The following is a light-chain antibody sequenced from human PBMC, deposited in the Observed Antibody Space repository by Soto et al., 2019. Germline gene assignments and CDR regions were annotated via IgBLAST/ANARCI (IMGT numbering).Light chain of an antibody. V-gene: IGLV2-14*01. CDR1: SSDVGGYNY. CDR3: SSYTSSSTYV. J-gene: IGLJ1*01. Sequence: QSVLTQPASVSGSPGQSITISCTGTSSDVGGYNYVSWYQQHPGKAPKLMIYDVSNRPSGVSNHFSGSKSGNTAYLTISGLQAEDEADYYCSSYTSSSTYVFGTGTKVTVL. CDR2: DVS.